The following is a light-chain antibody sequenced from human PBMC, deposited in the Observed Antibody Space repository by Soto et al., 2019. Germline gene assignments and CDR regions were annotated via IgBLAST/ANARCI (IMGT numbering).Light chain of an antibody. CDR1: SSDVGGYNL. V-gene: IGLV2-23*01. CDR2: EGS. Sequence: QSVLTQPASVSGSPGQSITISCTGTSSDVGGYNLVSWYQQRPGKAPKLMIYEGSQRPSGVSNRFSGSKSGNTASLTISGLQAEDEADYYCYSYAGRNLYVFGTGTKVTVL. CDR3: YSYAGRNLYV. J-gene: IGLJ1*01.